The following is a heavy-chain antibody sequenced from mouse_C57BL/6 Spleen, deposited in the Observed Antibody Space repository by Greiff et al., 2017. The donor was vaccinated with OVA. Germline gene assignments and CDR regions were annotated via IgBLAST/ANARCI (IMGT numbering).Heavy chain of an antibody. J-gene: IGHJ3*01. CDR3: ARPGGYLAWFAY. Sequence: EVMLVESGGGLVKPGGSLKLSCAASGFTFSDYGMHWVRQAPEKGLEWVAYISSGSSTIYYADTVKGRFTISRDNAKNTLFLQMTSLRSEDTAMYYCARPGGYLAWFAYWGQGTLVTVSA. CDR1: GFTFSDYG. V-gene: IGHV5-17*01. D-gene: IGHD2-3*01. CDR2: ISSGSSTI.